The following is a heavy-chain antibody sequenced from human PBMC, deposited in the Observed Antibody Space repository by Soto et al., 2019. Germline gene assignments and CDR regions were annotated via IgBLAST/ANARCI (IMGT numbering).Heavy chain of an antibody. CDR2: ISYDGSNK. CDR3: ARSRMGVDP. J-gene: IGHJ5*02. V-gene: IGHV3-30-3*01. Sequence: GGSLRLSCAASGFTFSSYAMHWVRQAPGKGLEWVAVISYDGSNKYYADSVKGRFTISRDNSKNTLYLQMNSLRAEDTAVYHCARSRMGVDPWGQGTLVTVSS. CDR1: GFTFSSYA.